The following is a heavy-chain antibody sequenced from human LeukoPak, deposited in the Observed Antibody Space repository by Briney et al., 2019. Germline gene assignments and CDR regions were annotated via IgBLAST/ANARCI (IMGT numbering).Heavy chain of an antibody. J-gene: IGHJ4*02. D-gene: IGHD1-26*01. V-gene: IGHV4-38-2*01. CDR2: IYHSGHP. CDR1: GYSISSGYY. CDR3: ARTQSSGIVGATTQFDY. Sequence: SETLSLTCAVSGYSISSGYYWGWIRQPPGKGLEWIGSIYHSGHPYYNPSLKSRVTMSVDTSKNLFSLELTSVTAADTAVYYCARTQSSGIVGATTQFDYWGQGTLVTVSS.